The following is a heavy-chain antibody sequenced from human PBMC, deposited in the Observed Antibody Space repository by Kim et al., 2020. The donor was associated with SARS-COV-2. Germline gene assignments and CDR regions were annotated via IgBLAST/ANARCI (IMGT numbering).Heavy chain of an antibody. Sequence: GGSLRLSCAASGFTFSGYYMSWIRQAPGKGLEWVSYISSISNYTNYADSVKGRFTISRDNVKNSLYLEMNSLRAEDTAVYYCARGLYCSSTSFYGFDSWGQGTLVTVSP. D-gene: IGHD2-2*01. CDR3: ARGLYCSSTSFYGFDS. CDR2: ISSISNYT. CDR1: GFTFSGYY. J-gene: IGHJ5*01. V-gene: IGHV3-11*05.